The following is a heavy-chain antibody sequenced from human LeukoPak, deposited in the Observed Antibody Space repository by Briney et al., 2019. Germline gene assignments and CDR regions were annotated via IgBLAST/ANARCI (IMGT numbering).Heavy chain of an antibody. J-gene: IGHJ5*02. V-gene: IGHV3-21*01. CDR1: GFTFSSYS. CDR2: ISSSSSYI. D-gene: IGHD4-17*01. CDR3: ARDRQKATYGDYQDWFDP. Sequence: GESLKISCAASGFTFSSYSMNWVRQAPGKGLGWVSSISSSSSYIYYADSVKGRFTISRDNAKNSLYLQMNSLRAEDTAVYYCARDRQKATYGDYQDWFDPWGQGTLVTVSS.